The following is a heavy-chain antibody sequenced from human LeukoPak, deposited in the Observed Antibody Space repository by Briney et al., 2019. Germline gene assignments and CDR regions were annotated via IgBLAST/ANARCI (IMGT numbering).Heavy chain of an antibody. D-gene: IGHD1-26*01. J-gene: IGHJ4*02. Sequence: SETLSLTCTVSGGSISGSSYYWGWIRQPPGKGLEWIGTIYYSGSTYYNPSLKSRVTISVDTSKNQFSLKLSSVTAADTAVYYCARHSVGATPPDYWGQGTLVTVSS. CDR3: ARHSVGATPPDY. CDR1: GGSISGSSYY. CDR2: IYYSGST. V-gene: IGHV4-39*01.